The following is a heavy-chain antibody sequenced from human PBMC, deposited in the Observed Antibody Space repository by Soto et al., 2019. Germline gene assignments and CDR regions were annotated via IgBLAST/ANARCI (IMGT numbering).Heavy chain of an antibody. J-gene: IGHJ4*02. V-gene: IGHV2-5*02. CDR3: AHSLEMATIGFDY. D-gene: IGHD5-12*01. Sequence: QITLKESGPTLVKPTQTLTLTCTFSELSLSTSGVGVGWIRQPPGKALEGLALVYWDDDKRYSPSLKSRLTLTKDTSKNQVVLTMTNVDPVDTATYYCAHSLEMATIGFDYWGQGTVVTVSS. CDR2: VYWDDDK. CDR1: ELSLSTSGVG.